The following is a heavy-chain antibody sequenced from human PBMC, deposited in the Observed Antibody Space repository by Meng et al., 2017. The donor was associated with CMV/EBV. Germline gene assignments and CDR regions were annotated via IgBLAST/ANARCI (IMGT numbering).Heavy chain of an antibody. V-gene: IGHV3-64*02. CDR3: ARDSKTPDAFDI. Sequence: GESLKISCAASGFTFSSYAMHWVRQAPGKGLEYVSAISSNGGSTYYADSVKGRFTISRDNAKNSLYLQMNSLRAEDTAVYYCARDSKTPDAFDIWGQGTMVTVSS. D-gene: IGHD2-2*01. CDR1: GFTFSSYA. CDR2: ISSNGGST. J-gene: IGHJ3*02.